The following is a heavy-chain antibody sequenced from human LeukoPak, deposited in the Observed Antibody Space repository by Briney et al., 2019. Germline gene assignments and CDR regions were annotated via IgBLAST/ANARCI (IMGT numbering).Heavy chain of an antibody. Sequence: GGSLRLSCAASGFTFSSYGMHWVRQAPGKGLEWVAFIRYDGSNKYYADSVKGRFTISRDNSKNTLYLQMNSLRAEDTAVYYCAKGRGGGQNQYYFDYWGQGTLVTVSS. V-gene: IGHV3-30*02. J-gene: IGHJ4*02. CDR1: GFTFSSYG. D-gene: IGHD2-15*01. CDR3: AKGRGGGQNQYYFDY. CDR2: IRYDGSNK.